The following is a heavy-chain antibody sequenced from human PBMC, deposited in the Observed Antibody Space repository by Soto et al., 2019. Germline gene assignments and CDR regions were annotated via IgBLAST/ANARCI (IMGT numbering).Heavy chain of an antibody. CDR1: CGSISSGGYY. Sequence: ASETLSLTCNVSCGSISSGGYYWNWIRQVPGRGLEWIGYISYSASSFYNPSLESRVSVSIDTSGNQFSLKLSSMTAADTAVYLCAREHKYYYDISGYSQPSFHFDSWGQGTLVTVSS. D-gene: IGHD3-22*01. CDR2: ISYSASS. V-gene: IGHV4-31*03. CDR3: AREHKYYYDISGYSQPSFHFDS. J-gene: IGHJ4*02.